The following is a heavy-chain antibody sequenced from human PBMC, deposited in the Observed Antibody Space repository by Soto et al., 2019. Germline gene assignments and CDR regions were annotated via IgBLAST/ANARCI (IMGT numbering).Heavy chain of an antibody. CDR2: ISGSGGST. D-gene: IGHD6-19*01. CDR3: ATGGSGCTGNEWYYDL. V-gene: IGHV3-23*01. CDR1: GFTFSSYA. J-gene: IGHJ2*01. Sequence: PGGSLRLSCAASGFTFSSYATSWVRQAPGKGLEWVSAISGSGGSTYYADSVKGRFTISRDNSKNTLYLQMNSLRAEDTAVYYCATGGSGCTGNEWYYDLWGRGTLVTVSS.